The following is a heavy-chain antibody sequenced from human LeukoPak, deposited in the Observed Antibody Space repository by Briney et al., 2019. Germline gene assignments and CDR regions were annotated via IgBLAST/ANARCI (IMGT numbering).Heavy chain of an antibody. Sequence: GASLKFSCKGSGYRFTSYLNGWVRQMLGKGLEWMGIIYPSDSDTRSSPSFHGQVSISADKSISAAYLQWSSLKASDTAMYYCARHSGDYVVFDYWGQGTLVTVSS. CDR3: ARHSGDYVVFDY. D-gene: IGHD4-17*01. CDR2: IYPSDSDT. J-gene: IGHJ4*02. V-gene: IGHV5-51*01. CDR1: GYRFTSYL.